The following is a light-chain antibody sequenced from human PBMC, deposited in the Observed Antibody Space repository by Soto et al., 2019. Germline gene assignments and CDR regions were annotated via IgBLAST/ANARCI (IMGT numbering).Light chain of an antibody. J-gene: IGKJ5*01. CDR2: DAS. CDR3: QQRSNWPPIT. V-gene: IGKV3-11*01. Sequence: EIVLTQSPATLCLSPGERATLSCRASQSVSSYLAWYQQKPGQAPRLLIYDASNRATGIPARFSGSGSGTDFTLTIRSLEPEDFAVYYCQQRSNWPPITFGQGRRLEIK. CDR1: QSVSSY.